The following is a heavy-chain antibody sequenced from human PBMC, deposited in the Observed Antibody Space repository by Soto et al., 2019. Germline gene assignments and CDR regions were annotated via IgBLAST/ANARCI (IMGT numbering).Heavy chain of an antibody. CDR3: AKDQDIVVGYYMDV. CDR1: GFTFSSYA. Sequence: GGSLRLSCAASGFTFSSYAMSWVRQAPGKGLEWVSAISGSGGSTYYADSVKGRFTISRDNSKNTLYLQMNSLRAEDTAVYYCAKDQDIVVGYYMDVWGKGTTVTVSS. J-gene: IGHJ6*03. V-gene: IGHV3-23*01. D-gene: IGHD2-2*01. CDR2: ISGSGGST.